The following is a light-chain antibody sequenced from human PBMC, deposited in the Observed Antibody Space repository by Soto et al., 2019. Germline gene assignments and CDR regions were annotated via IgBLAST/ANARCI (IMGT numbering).Light chain of an antibody. CDR3: QQSNSFPLT. V-gene: IGKV1-12*01. CDR2: AAS. CDR1: QGIXXX. Sequence: DIQMTQSPSSVSASVGDRVTITCRASQGIXXXLAWYQQKPGKAPNLLIYAASSLQSGVPSRFSGSGSETDFTLTIGSLQPEDFATYYCQQSNSFPLTFGGGTKVEIK. J-gene: IGKJ4*01.